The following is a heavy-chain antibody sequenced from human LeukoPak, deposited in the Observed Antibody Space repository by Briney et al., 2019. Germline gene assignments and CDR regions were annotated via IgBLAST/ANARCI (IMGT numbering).Heavy chain of an antibody. CDR3: AKSINSGCSAVIDY. CDR2: ISWNSDNI. CDR1: GFTFDDYA. J-gene: IGHJ4*02. V-gene: IGHV3-9*01. Sequence: GGSLRLSCAASGFTFDDYAIHWFRQAPGKGLEWVSGISWNSDNIRYADSVKGRFTISRDNAKNSLYLQMNSLRAEDTALYYCAKSINSGCSAVIDYWGQGTLVTVSS. D-gene: IGHD6-19*01.